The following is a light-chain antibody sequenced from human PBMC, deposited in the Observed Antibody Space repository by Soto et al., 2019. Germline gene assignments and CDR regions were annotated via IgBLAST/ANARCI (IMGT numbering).Light chain of an antibody. J-gene: IGLJ1*01. Sequence: SYELTQPPSVSVAPGQTARITCGGNNIGSKSVDWYQQKPVQAPVLVVYDDIDRPSGIPERFSCSNSGNTATLTISRVEAGDEADYYCQVWDSSSDHYVFGTGTKVTVL. CDR2: DDI. CDR1: NIGSKS. V-gene: IGLV3-21*02. CDR3: QVWDSSSDHYV.